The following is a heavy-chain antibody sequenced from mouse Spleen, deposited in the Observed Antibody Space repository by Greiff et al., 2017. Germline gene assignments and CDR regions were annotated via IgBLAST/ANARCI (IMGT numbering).Heavy chain of an antibody. D-gene: IGHD2-3*01. CDR1: GYTFTDYE. CDR2: IDPETGGT. J-gene: IGHJ3*01. CDR3: TRAYDGYPAWFAY. V-gene: IGHV1-15*01. Sequence: VQLQQSGAELVRPGASVTLSCKASGYTFTDYEMHWVKQTPVHGLEWIGAIDPETGGTAYNQKFKGKAILTADKSSSTAYMELRSLTSEDSAVYYCTRAYDGYPAWFAYWGQGTLVTVSA.